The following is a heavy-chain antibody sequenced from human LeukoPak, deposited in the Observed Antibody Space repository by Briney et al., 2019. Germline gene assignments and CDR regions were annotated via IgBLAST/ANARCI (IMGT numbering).Heavy chain of an antibody. V-gene: IGHV3-48*03. CDR3: AREGYTYGPFDY. CDR1: GLTFSSYE. J-gene: IGHJ4*02. Sequence: GGSLRLSCAASGLTFSSYEMNWVRQAPGKGLEWVSYISSSGSTIYYADSVKGRFTISRDNAKNSLYLQMNSLRAEDTAVYYCAREGYTYGPFDYWGQGTLVTVSS. CDR2: ISSSGSTI. D-gene: IGHD5-18*01.